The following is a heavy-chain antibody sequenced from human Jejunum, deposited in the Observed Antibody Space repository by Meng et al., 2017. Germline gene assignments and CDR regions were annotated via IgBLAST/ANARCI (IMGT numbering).Heavy chain of an antibody. CDR1: GGSISDYY. D-gene: IGHD4-11*01. CDR3: ARGNEYSNYGADF. V-gene: IGHV4-34*01. J-gene: IGHJ4*02. Sequence: QVKLQQWGAGLLKPLETLSLTCAVYGGSISDYYWTWIRQPPGKGLEWIGEINDSGSTNYNPSLKSRVTISVDTSKSQFYLRVSSVTAADTAVYYCARGNEYSNYGADFWGQGTLVTVSS. CDR2: INDSGST.